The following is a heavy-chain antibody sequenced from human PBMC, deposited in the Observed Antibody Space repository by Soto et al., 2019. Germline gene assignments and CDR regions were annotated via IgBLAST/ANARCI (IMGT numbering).Heavy chain of an antibody. Sequence: SVKVSCKASGCTFSSYAISWVRQAPGQGLEWMGGIIPIFGTANYAQKFQGRVTITADESTSTAYMELSSLRSEDTAVYYCARGGSGSYYKTTRNYYYYYGMDVWGQGTTVTVSS. CDR2: IIPIFGTA. V-gene: IGHV1-69*13. J-gene: IGHJ6*01. CDR3: ARGGSGSYYKTTRNYYYYYGMDV. CDR1: GCTFSSYA. D-gene: IGHD3-10*01.